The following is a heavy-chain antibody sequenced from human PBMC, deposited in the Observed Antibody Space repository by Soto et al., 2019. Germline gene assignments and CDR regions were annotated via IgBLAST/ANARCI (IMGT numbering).Heavy chain of an antibody. Sequence: EVKLVESGGGLVKPGESLRLSCAASGLTLTNGWMTWVRQAPGKGLEWVGRIRSKADGGTTDYSAPVKGRFTISRDDSKDTLYLQMNSLKDEDTAVYYCSTGRYRHGSDYWGPGTMVTVSS. J-gene: IGHJ4*02. CDR1: GLTLTNGW. CDR2: IRSKADGGTT. D-gene: IGHD5-18*01. CDR3: STGRYRHGSDY. V-gene: IGHV3-15*07.